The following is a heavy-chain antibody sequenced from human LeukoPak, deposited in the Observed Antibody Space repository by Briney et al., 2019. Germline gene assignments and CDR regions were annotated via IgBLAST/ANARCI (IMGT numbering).Heavy chain of an antibody. V-gene: IGHV3-30*02. CDR2: IRSDGTNK. J-gene: IGHJ4*02. CDR3: TKDREHSGSYYTFDY. D-gene: IGHD1-26*01. Sequence: PGGSLRLSCAASGFTFSGYGMHWVRRAPGKGLEWVAFIRSDGTNKYYLDSVKGRFTISRDNSKNTLYLQMNSLRTEDTAVYYCTKDREHSGSYYTFDYWGQGALVTVSS. CDR1: GFTFSGYG.